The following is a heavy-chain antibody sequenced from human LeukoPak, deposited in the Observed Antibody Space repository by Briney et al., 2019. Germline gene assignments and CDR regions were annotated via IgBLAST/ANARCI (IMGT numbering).Heavy chain of an antibody. J-gene: IGHJ4*02. D-gene: IGHD3-9*01. CDR1: GFLFSSYT. CDR2: ISSNGNAR. V-gene: IGHV3-21*01. Sequence: GGSLRLSCAASGFLFSSYTMNWVRQAPGKGLEWVSSISSNGNARYYADSMKGRSTIPRDNAKNSLYLQMNSLRAEDTAVYYCAREGGEMLTVWGQGALVTVSS. CDR3: AREGGEMLTV.